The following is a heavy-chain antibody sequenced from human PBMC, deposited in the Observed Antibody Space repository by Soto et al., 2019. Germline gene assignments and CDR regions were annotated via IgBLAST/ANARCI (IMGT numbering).Heavy chain of an antibody. J-gene: IGHJ4*02. CDR2: ISAYNGNT. Sequence: ASVKVSCKASGYTFTSYGISWVRQAPGQGLEWMGWISAYNGNTNYAQKLQGRVTMTTDTYTSTAYMELRSLRSDATAMYYCAIGELGYCSSTICYYFDYWGQGTLVTVSS. CDR3: AIGELGYCSSTICYYFDY. D-gene: IGHD2-2*01. CDR1: GYTFTSYG. V-gene: IGHV1-18*01.